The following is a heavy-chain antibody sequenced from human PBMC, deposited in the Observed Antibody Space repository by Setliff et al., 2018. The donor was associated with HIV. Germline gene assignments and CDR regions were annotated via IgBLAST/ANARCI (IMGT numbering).Heavy chain of an antibody. CDR2: IYYSGST. J-gene: IGHJ4*02. CDR3: AISYYYGSGIPGYYFDY. Sequence: SETLSLTCTVSGGSISSHYWSWIRQPPGKGLEWIGSIYYSGSTNYNPSLKSRVTISVDTSKNQFSLKLSSVTAADTAVYYCAISYYYGSGIPGYYFDYWGQGTLVTVSS. D-gene: IGHD3-10*01. V-gene: IGHV4-59*08. CDR1: GGSISSHY.